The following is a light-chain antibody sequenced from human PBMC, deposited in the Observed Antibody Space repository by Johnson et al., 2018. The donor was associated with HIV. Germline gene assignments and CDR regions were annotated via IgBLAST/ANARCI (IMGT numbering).Light chain of an antibody. Sequence: QAVLTQPPSVSAAPGQTVTISCSGSSSNVGSSFVSWYQQVPGTAPKLLIYDNNKRPSGIPDRFSGSKSGTSATLGITGLQTGDEADYYCGTWDSSLSAGRVFGTGTKVTVL. CDR1: SSNVGSSF. CDR2: DNN. CDR3: GTWDSSLSAGRV. J-gene: IGLJ1*01. V-gene: IGLV1-51*01.